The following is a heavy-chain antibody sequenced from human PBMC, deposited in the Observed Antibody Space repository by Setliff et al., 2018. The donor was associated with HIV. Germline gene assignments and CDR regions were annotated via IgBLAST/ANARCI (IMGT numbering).Heavy chain of an antibody. CDR3: AKVFGTSPLVGYFDL. Sequence: AGGSLRLSCAGSGFTFSSYAMSWVRQAPGKGLEWVSVITNSGSDTYHADSVKGRFTISRDKSKNTVYLQMNSLRAEDTVTYYCAKVFGTSPLVGYFDLWGRGTRVTVSS. J-gene: IGHJ2*01. CDR1: GFTFSSYA. D-gene: IGHD3-10*01. V-gene: IGHV3-23*01. CDR2: ITNSGSDT.